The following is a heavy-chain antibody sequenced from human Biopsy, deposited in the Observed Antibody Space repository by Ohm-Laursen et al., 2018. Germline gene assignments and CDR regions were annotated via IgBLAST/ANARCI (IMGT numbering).Heavy chain of an antibody. V-gene: IGHV3-21*06. CDR2: ISASSSYI. D-gene: IGHD3-10*01. CDR3: ATELLPPGVGGPWLDS. CDR1: GVTLSGYG. Sequence: SLRLSCAASGVTLSGYGMNWVRQAPGKGLEWVSSISASSSYIHYADSVKGRFTVSRDNTKNSLYLQMNSLRAADTAICYCATELLPPGVGGPWLDSWGQGTPVTVSS. J-gene: IGHJ5*01.